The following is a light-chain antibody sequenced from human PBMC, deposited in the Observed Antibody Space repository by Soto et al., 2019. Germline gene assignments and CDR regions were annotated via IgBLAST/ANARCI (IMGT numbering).Light chain of an antibody. V-gene: IGKV1-27*01. CDR3: QKYNSGLIT. CDR2: AAS. J-gene: IGKJ5*01. CDR1: QGISSY. Sequence: DIQMTQSPASLSASVGDRVTITCRASQGISSYLAWYQQKPGKVPELLIYAASTLQSGVPSRFSGSGSGTDFTLTISSLQPEDVAIYYCQKYNSGLITFGQGTRLEIK.